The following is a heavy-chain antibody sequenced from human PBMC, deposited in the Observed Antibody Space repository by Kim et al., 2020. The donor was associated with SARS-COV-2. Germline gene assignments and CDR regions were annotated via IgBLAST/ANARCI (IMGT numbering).Heavy chain of an antibody. CDR1: GFTFGDYA. Sequence: GGSLRLSCTASGFTFGDYAMSWFRQAPGKGLEWVGFIRSKAYGGTTEYAATVKGRFTISRDDSNSIPYLQMNSLKTEDTAVYYCTRSNSGSYYVAVDIWGQGTMVTVSS. CDR3: TRSNSGSYYVAVDI. D-gene: IGHD1-26*01. CDR2: IRSKAYGGTT. J-gene: IGHJ3*02. V-gene: IGHV3-49*03.